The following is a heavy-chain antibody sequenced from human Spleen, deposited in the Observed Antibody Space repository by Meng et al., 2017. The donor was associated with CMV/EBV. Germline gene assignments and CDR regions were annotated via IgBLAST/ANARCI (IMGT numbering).Heavy chain of an antibody. CDR1: GFTFTSYW. J-gene: IGHJ1*01. CDR3: VREDNWSWSEFFNH. Sequence: SGFTFTSYWMHWVRQVPGKGLEWIARINGDGSGPKYADSVKGRFTISRDNAKNTVYLQMKSLRVEDTAIYYCVREDNWSWSEFFNHWGQGALVTVSS. D-gene: IGHD1-1*01. CDR2: INGDGSGP. V-gene: IGHV3-74*03.